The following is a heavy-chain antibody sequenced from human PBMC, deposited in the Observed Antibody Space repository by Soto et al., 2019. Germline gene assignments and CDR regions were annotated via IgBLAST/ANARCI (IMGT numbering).Heavy chain of an antibody. CDR3: ARDGGCSGGSCYSGFGY. CDR2: INPNSGGT. Sequence: ASVKVSCKASGYTFTGYYMHWVRQAPGQGLEWMGWINPNSGGTNYAQKFQGWVTMTRDTSISTAYMELSRLRSDDTAVYYCARDGGCSGGSCYSGFGYWGQGTLVTVSS. CDR1: GYTFTGYY. D-gene: IGHD2-15*01. J-gene: IGHJ4*02. V-gene: IGHV1-2*04.